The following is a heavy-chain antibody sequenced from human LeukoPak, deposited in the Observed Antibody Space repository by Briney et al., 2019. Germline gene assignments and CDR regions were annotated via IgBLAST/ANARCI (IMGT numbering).Heavy chain of an antibody. J-gene: IGHJ6*02. CDR1: GYTFPVYE. D-gene: IGHD5-18*01. CDR2: MNPYSNST. Sequence: ASVKVSCKASGYTFPVYEIYWVRQASGQGLECMGWMNPYSNSTDSAQKFQGRLTMTSDISISTAYMELSSLRPEDTAVYFCARAKGTAGRYGMDVWGQGTTVNVSS. CDR3: ARAKGTAGRYGMDV. V-gene: IGHV1-8*01.